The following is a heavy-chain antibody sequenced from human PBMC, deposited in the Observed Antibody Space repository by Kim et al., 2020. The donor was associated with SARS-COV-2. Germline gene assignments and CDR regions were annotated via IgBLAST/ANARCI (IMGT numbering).Heavy chain of an antibody. CDR1: GGSISSGGYY. CDR3: ARDHTGGSWYGLDY. CDR2: IYYNGIT. J-gene: IGHJ4*02. V-gene: IGHV4-31*03. D-gene: IGHD6-13*01. Sequence: SETLSLTCTVSGGSISSGGYYWSWIRQHPGKGLEWIGYIYYNGITHYNPSLKSRVIILVDTSKNQFSLNLNSVTAADTAVYYCARDHTGGSWYGLDYWGQGTLVTVSS.